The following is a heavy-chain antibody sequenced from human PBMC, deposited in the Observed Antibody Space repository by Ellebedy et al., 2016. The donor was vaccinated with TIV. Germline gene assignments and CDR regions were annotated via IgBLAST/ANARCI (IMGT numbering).Heavy chain of an antibody. D-gene: IGHD2-15*01. J-gene: IGHJ4*02. CDR1: GYSFTTYW. V-gene: IGHV5-51*01. CDR2: IYPGDSDT. CDR3: ARVGEVAATPCSY. Sequence: PGGSLRLSCKDSGYSFTTYWIGWVRQMSGKGLEWMGIIYPGDSDTRYSPSFQGQVTISADKSISTAYLQWSSLKASDTAMYYCARVGEVAATPCSYWGQGTLVTVSS.